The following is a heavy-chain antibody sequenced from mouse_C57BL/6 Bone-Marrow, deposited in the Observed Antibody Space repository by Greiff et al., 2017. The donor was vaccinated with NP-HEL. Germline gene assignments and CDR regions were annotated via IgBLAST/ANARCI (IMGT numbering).Heavy chain of an antibody. V-gene: IGHV7-3*01. CDR1: GFTFTDYY. Sequence: EVTLMESGGGLVQPGGSLRLSCAASGFTFTDYYMSWVRQPPGTSLEWLGFIRNKANGYTTDYSASVKGRFTISRDNSQSILYLQMNALRAEDSATYYCAIGAGPDYWGQGTTLTVSS. J-gene: IGHJ2*01. CDR3: AIGAGPDY. CDR2: IRNKANGYTT. D-gene: IGHD3-3*01.